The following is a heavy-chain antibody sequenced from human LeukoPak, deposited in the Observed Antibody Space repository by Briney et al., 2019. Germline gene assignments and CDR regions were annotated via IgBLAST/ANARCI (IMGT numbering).Heavy chain of an antibody. CDR3: AKQIDYGAFDI. J-gene: IGHJ3*02. Sequence: GGSLRLSCAASGFTFSSYGMHWVRQAPGKGLEWVAVISYDGSNKYYADSVKGRLTISRDNSKNTLYLQMNSLRAEDTAVYYCAKQIDYGAFDIWGQGTMVTVSS. V-gene: IGHV3-30*18. CDR1: GFTFSSYG. CDR2: ISYDGSNK. D-gene: IGHD3-16*01.